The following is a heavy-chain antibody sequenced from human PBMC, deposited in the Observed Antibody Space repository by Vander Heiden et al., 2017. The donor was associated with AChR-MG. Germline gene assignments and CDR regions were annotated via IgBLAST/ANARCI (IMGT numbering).Heavy chain of an antibody. J-gene: IGHJ2*01. V-gene: IGHV3-11*01. Sequence: QVQLVESGGGLVKPGGSLRLSCAASGFTFSDYYMIWIRQAPGKGLEWVSYISSSGSTIYYADSVKGRFTISRDNAKNSLYLQMNSLRAEDTAVYYCARDFLEGLWLPEEWYFDLWGRGTLVTVSS. CDR1: GFTFSDYY. CDR3: ARDFLEGLWLPEEWYFDL. D-gene: IGHD5-18*01. CDR2: ISSSGSTI.